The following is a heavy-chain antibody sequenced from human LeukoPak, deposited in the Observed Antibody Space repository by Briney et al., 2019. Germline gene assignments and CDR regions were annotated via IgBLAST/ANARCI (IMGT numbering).Heavy chain of an antibody. J-gene: IGHJ4*02. CDR3: ARADSSSWFN. Sequence: PSETLSLTCSVSGCSISSYSWNWIRQPPGKGLEWIGYIYYSGSTNYNPSLKSRVTISVDTSKNQFSLKLNSVSAADTAVYYCARADSSSWFNWGQGTLVTVSS. CDR1: GCSISSYS. V-gene: IGHV4-59*01. CDR2: IYYSGST. D-gene: IGHD6-13*01.